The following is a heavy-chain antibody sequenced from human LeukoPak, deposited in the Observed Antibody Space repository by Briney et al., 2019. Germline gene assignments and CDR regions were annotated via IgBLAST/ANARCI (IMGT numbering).Heavy chain of an antibody. CDR1: GGSFSGYY. CDR2: INHSGST. Sequence: MTSETLSLTCAVYGGSFSGYYWSWIRQPPGKGLEWIGEINHSGSTNYNPSLKSRVTISVDTSKNQFSLKLSSVTAADTAVYYCASAYSTLVGYYYYYYMDVWGKGTTVTVSS. CDR3: ASAYSTLVGYYYYYYMDV. J-gene: IGHJ6*03. D-gene: IGHD6-13*01. V-gene: IGHV4-34*01.